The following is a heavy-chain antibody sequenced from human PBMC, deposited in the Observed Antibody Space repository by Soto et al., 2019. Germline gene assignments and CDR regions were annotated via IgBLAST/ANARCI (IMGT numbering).Heavy chain of an antibody. Sequence: PGESLKISCKGSGYSFTSYWIAWVRQMPGKGLEWMGIIFPGDSDIRYSPSFQGHVTIPVDKSISTAYLQWSSLKASDTAMYYCARGPSYGDPKYYYGLDVWGQGTTVTVSS. CDR2: IFPGDSDI. D-gene: IGHD4-17*01. CDR1: GYSFTSYW. CDR3: ARGPSYGDPKYYYGLDV. V-gene: IGHV5-51*01. J-gene: IGHJ6*02.